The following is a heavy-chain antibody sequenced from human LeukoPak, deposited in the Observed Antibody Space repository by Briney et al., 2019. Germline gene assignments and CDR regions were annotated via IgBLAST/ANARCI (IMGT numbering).Heavy chain of an antibody. D-gene: IGHD5-24*01. CDR2: IYYSGST. J-gene: IGHJ4*02. Sequence: SETLSLTCTVSGGSISSYYWSWIRQPPGKGLEWIGYIYYSGSTNYNPSLKSRGTISVDTSKNQFSLKLSSVTAADTAVYYCARVLDGYKYYFDYWGQGTLVTVSS. V-gene: IGHV4-59*01. CDR1: GGSISSYY. CDR3: ARVLDGYKYYFDY.